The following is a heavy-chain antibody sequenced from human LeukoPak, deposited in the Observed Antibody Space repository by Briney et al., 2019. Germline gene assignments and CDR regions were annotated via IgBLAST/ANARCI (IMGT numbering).Heavy chain of an antibody. Sequence: PGRSLRLSCAASGFTFSSYGMHWVRQAPGKGLGWVAVISYDGSNKYYADSVKGRFTISRDNSKNTLYLQMNSLRAEDTAVYYCARTFWSGYWGFDYWGQGTLVTVSS. CDR3: ARTFWSGYWGFDY. CDR2: ISYDGSNK. D-gene: IGHD3-3*01. CDR1: GFTFSSYG. J-gene: IGHJ4*02. V-gene: IGHV3-30*03.